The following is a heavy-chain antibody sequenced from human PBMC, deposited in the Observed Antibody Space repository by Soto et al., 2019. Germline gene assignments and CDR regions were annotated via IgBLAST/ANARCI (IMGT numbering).Heavy chain of an antibody. CDR3: ARHAGIGAAASDY. CDR2: IDPSDSYT. Sequence: GESLKISCKGSGYSFTSYWISWVRQMPGKGLEWMGRIDPSDSYTNYSPFFQGHVTISADKSISTAYLQWTTLKASNTAMYYCARHAGIGAAASDYWGQGTLVTVSS. D-gene: IGHD6-13*01. J-gene: IGHJ4*02. V-gene: IGHV5-10-1*01. CDR1: GYSFTSYW.